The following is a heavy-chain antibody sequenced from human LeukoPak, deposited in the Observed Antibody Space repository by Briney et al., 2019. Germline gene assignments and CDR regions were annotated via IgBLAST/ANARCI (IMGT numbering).Heavy chain of an antibody. CDR3: ARENNDYGGKKAFDY. Sequence: SQTLSLTCAVSGGSSRSGDYFWSWIRQPPGKGLEWIGCSHYSGNTYYNPSLKSRVSISVGTSKNQVSLKLSSVTAADTAVYYCARENNDYGGKKAFDYWGQGTLVTVSS. J-gene: IGHJ4*02. CDR2: SHYSGNT. CDR1: GGSSRSGDYF. V-gene: IGHV4-30-4*01. D-gene: IGHD4-23*01.